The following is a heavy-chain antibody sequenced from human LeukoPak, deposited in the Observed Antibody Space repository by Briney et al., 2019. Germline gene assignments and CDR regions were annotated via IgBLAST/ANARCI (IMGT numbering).Heavy chain of an antibody. D-gene: IGHD7-27*01. CDR3: ATLGRVDVADY. Sequence: GGSLRLSCAASGLTFSRYWMHWVRQAPGKGLVWVSRIDSDGSSTSYADSVKGRFTISRDNAKNTLYLQMNSLRAEDTAVYYCATLGRVDVADYWGQGTLVTVSS. V-gene: IGHV3-74*01. J-gene: IGHJ4*02. CDR1: GLTFSRYW. CDR2: IDSDGSST.